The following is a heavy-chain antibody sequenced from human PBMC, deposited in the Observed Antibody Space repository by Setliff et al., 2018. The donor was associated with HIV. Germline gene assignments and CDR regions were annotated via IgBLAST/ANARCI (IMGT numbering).Heavy chain of an antibody. CDR3: ARGGTAAAGYLDN. CDR2: ISHSGTT. Sequence: ETLSLTCAVYGGSFSEYYWSWVRQPPGKGLEWLGEISHSGTTNYNPSLKSRLTILVDTSKKQFSVKLSSVTAADTAVYYCARGGTAAAGYLDNWGQGTPVTVSS. D-gene: IGHD6-13*01. J-gene: IGHJ4*02. CDR1: GGSFSEYY. V-gene: IGHV4-34*01.